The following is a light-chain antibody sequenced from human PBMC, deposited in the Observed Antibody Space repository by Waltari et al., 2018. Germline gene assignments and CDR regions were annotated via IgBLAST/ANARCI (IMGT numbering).Light chain of an antibody. J-gene: IGLJ2*01. CDR1: SSDVGTYNY. Sequence: QSALTQPASVSGSPGQSITISCTGTSSDVGTYNYVSWYQQHPGKAPKLMIYDVSNRPSGVPDRFSCSKSCNTASLTISGLQAEDEADYYCNSYSSSSSLVLFGGGTKLTVV. V-gene: IGLV2-14*03. CDR2: DVS. CDR3: NSYSSSSSLVL.